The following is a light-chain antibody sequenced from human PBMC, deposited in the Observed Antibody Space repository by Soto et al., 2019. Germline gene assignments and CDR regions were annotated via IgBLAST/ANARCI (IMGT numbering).Light chain of an antibody. CDR1: SSDIGAYNY. CDR3: FSITLDWYHV. J-gene: IGLJ1*01. Sequence: QSVLAQPASVSGSPGQSITISCTGSSSDIGAYNYVSWFQQDPGKAPKLIISEVSNRPSGVSNRFSGSKSGTAASLAISGLPTEDEAHYFCFSITLDWYHVFGNGKKVTVL. CDR2: EVS. V-gene: IGLV2-14*01.